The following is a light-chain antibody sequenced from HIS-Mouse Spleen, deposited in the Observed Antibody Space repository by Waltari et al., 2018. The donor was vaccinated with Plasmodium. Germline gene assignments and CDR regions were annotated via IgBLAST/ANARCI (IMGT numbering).Light chain of an antibody. Sequence: DIVMTQSPDSLAVSLDERATINCKSSQSVLYSSNNKSYLAWYQQKTGQPPKLLIYWASTLESGVPDRFSGRGSGTDFTLTISSLQAEDVAVYYCQQYYSTPWTFGQGTKVEIK. CDR2: WAS. CDR1: QSVLYSSNNKSY. V-gene: IGKV4-1*01. CDR3: QQYYSTPWT. J-gene: IGKJ1*01.